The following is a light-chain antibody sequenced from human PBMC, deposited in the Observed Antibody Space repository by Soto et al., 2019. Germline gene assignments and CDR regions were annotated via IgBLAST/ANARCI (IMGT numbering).Light chain of an antibody. CDR2: DVS. J-gene: IGLJ2*01. Sequence: QSALTQPASVSASPGQSITISCTGTSSDVGGYNHVSWYQQHPGKAPKLMIYDVSNRPSGVSNRFSGSKSGNTASLTISGLQAEDEADYYCSSYTSSTTLVFGGGTKLTVL. CDR1: SSDVGGYNH. V-gene: IGLV2-14*03. CDR3: SSYTSSTTLV.